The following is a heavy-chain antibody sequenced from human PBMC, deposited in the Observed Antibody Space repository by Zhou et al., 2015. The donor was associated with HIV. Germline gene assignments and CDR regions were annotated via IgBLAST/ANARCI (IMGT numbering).Heavy chain of an antibody. V-gene: IGHV1-69*01. CDR2: ITPTFGGA. CDR1: GVTFTNYA. CDR3: ARGPARIAALGTYYYGMDV. Sequence: QVQLVQSGAEVKRPGSSVKVSCQASGVTFTNYAISWVRQAPGQGLEWMGGITPTFGGADYAQKFQGRVTITADESTSTAYMELSSLRSEDTAVYYCARGPARIAALGTYYYGMDVWGQGTTVTVSS. D-gene: IGHD6-6*01. J-gene: IGHJ6*02.